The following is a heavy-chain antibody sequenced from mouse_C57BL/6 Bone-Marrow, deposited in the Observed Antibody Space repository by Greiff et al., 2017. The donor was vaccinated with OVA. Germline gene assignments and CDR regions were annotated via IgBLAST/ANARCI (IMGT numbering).Heavy chain of an antibody. CDR1: GYTFTSYW. J-gene: IGHJ3*01. CDR3: ARGEGWFAY. CDR2: IDPSDSYT. Sequence: QVQLQQPGAELVKPGASVKLSCKASGYTFTSYWMQWVKQRPGQGLEWIGEIDPSDSYTNYNQKFKGKATLTVDTSSSTAYMQLSSLTSEDSAVYYCARGEGWFAYWGQGTLVTVSA. V-gene: IGHV1-50*01.